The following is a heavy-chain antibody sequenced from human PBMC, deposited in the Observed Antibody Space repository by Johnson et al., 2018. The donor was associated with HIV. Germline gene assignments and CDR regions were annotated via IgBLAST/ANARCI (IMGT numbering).Heavy chain of an antibody. V-gene: IGHV3-9*01. D-gene: IGHD6-19*01. Sequence: VQLVESGGGLVQPGRSLRLSCAASGFNFDDYAMHWVRQAPGKGLVWVSGISWNSGSIDYVDSVKGRFTISRGNAKKSLYLQMNSPGAEDTALYYCAKTYSSGWYDGFDIWGQGTMVTVSS. CDR3: AKTYSSGWYDGFDI. CDR2: ISWNSGSI. J-gene: IGHJ3*02. CDR1: GFNFDDYA.